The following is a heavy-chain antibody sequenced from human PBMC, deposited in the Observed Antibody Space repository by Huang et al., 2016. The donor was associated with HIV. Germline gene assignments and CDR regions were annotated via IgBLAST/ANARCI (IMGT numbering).Heavy chain of an antibody. Sequence: QVQLRQWGAGLVKPSETLSLTCAVYGGSFSGYDWTWIRTSPGKGLEWIGEINQSGKTNYQPSLKSRVTTSKYTAKNQVPRQVTPVSAADTGVYCGAREKAADSAWYGVYYFDYWGEGALVTVTS. CDR3: AREKAADSAWYGVYYFDY. J-gene: IGHJ4*02. V-gene: IGHV4-34*01. CDR2: INQSGKT. D-gene: IGHD6-19*01. CDR1: GGSFSGYD.